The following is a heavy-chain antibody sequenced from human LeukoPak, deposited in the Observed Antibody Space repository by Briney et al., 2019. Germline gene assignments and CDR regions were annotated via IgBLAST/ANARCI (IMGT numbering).Heavy chain of an antibody. Sequence: GASVKVSCKASGYTFTAYYMHWVRQAPGQGLEWMGWINPNSGGTNYAQKFQGRITMTRDTSISTAYMELSSLRSDDTAVYYCARDLDGGATYYYDSSGRDYWGQGTLVTVSS. CDR1: GYTFTAYY. D-gene: IGHD3-22*01. V-gene: IGHV1-2*02. CDR2: INPNSGGT. CDR3: ARDLDGGATYYYDSSGRDY. J-gene: IGHJ4*02.